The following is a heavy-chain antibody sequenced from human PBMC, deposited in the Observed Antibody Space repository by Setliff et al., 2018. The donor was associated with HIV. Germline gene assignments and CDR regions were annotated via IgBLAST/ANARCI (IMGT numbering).Heavy chain of an antibody. Sequence: SETLSLTCTVSGGSISGYYWSWIRQPPGKGLEWIGTIFYTGNTNYNPSLKSRVTLSGGMSENQLFLRLTSVTAADTAVYYCAARNSGNPTRHFDYWGQGTLVTVSS. CDR2: IFYTGNT. J-gene: IGHJ4*02. D-gene: IGHD3-10*01. CDR3: AARNSGNPTRHFDY. V-gene: IGHV4-59*03. CDR1: GGSISGYY.